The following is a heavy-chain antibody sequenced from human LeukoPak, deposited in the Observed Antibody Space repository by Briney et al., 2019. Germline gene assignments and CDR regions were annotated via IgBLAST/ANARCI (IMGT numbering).Heavy chain of an antibody. CDR1: GFTFDDYA. J-gene: IGHJ4*02. CDR3: TRFGDYGEY. Sequence: GGSLRLSCAASGFTFDDYAMHWVRQAPGKGLEWVSGISWNSGSIGYADSVKGRFTISRDNAKNTLYLQMNSLRAEDSALYYCTRFGDYGEYWGQGTLVTVSS. V-gene: IGHV3-9*01. D-gene: IGHD3-10*01. CDR2: ISWNSGSI.